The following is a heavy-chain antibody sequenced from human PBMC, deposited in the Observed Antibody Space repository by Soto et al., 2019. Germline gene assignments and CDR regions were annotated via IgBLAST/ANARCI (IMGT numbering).Heavy chain of an antibody. Sequence: QVQLAESGGGVVQPGRSLRLSCAASGFMFSLYDMRWVRQAPGKGLEWVSVIFSDGSKKYYADSVKDRFTISRDNSKNTLYLLMDSLTPEDTAVYYCGRDDLDVKGGARVVGTGPVGDLWGRGTLVTVSS. J-gene: IGHJ5*02. D-gene: IGHD2-21*02. CDR1: GFMFSLYD. CDR3: GRDDLDVKGGARVVGTGPVGDL. V-gene: IGHV3-30*03. CDR2: IFSDGSKK.